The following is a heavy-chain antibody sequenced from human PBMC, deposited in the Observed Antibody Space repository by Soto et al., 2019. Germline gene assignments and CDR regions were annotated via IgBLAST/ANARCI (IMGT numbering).Heavy chain of an antibody. J-gene: IGHJ6*02. D-gene: IGHD2-15*01. CDR3: ARTPVFSEKNYYHYVMDF. CDR1: GYTFTSYY. V-gene: IGHV1-46*01. Sequence: GASVKVSCKASGYTFTSYYMHWVRQAPGQGLEWMGIINPSGGSTSYAQKFQGRVTMTRDTSTSTVYMELSSLRSEDTAVYYCARTPVFSEKNYYHYVMDFCGQGTTVTVSS. CDR2: INPSGGST.